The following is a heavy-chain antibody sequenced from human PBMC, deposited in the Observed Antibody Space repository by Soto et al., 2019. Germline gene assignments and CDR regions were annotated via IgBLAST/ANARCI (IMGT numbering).Heavy chain of an antibody. CDR2: IIPIFGTA. CDR3: ARDRGSSSDGMDV. CDR1: GCTFSSYA. D-gene: IGHD6-6*01. V-gene: IGHV1-69*13. J-gene: IGHJ6*02. Sequence: SVKVSCKASGCTFSSYAISWVRQAPGQGLEWMGGIIPIFGTANYAQKFQGRVTITADESTSTAYMELSSLRSEDTAVYYCARDRGSSSDGMDVWGQGTTVTVSS.